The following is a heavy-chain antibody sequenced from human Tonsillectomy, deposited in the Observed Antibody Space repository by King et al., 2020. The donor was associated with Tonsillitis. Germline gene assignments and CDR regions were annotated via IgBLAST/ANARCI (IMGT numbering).Heavy chain of an antibody. Sequence: VQLQESGPGLVKPSQTLSLTCAVSNGSINGGGYSWSWIRQPPGKGLECLGNISYTGTTYYKPSLESRVTISVDTSKDQFSLRLTSVTAADTAVYYCARASRGDWNIEKLDSWGEGTLVTVSA. CDR3: ARASRGDWNIEKLDS. CDR1: NGSINGGGYS. J-gene: IGHJ5*01. V-gene: IGHV4-30-4*07. CDR2: ISYTGTT. D-gene: IGHD1/OR15-1a*01.